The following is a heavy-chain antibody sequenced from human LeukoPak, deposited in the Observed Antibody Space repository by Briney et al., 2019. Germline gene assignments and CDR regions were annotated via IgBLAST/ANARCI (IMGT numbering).Heavy chain of an antibody. D-gene: IGHD1-26*01. CDR2: INSDGSTT. Sequence: GGSLRLSCAASGFTFTSYWMHWVRQAPGKGLVWLSRINSDGSTTTYADSVRGRFIISRDNAKNTLYLQMNSLGAEDTAAYYCARVKVGVWGVFDTWGQGTMVTVSS. CDR3: ARVKVGVWGVFDT. V-gene: IGHV3-74*03. CDR1: GFTFTSYW. J-gene: IGHJ3*02.